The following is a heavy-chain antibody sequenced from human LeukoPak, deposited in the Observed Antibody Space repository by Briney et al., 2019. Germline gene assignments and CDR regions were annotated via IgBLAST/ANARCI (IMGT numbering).Heavy chain of an antibody. Sequence: ASVTVSCKASGYTCTAYYMHWVRQAPGQGLQWMGWIDPSSGGTNYAQRLQGRVTMTRDTSISTAYMELSSLRSDDTAVYYCARDLSHYCGGDCSTFDYWGQGTLVTVSS. D-gene: IGHD2-21*01. CDR3: ARDLSHYCGGDCSTFDY. J-gene: IGHJ4*02. V-gene: IGHV1-2*02. CDR2: IDPSSGGT. CDR1: GYTCTAYY.